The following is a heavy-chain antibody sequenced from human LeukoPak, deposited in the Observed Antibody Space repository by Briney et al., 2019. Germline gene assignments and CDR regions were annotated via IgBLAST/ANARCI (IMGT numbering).Heavy chain of an antibody. CDR3: ARDQTDCSRTNCYNLHYGMDV. Sequence: GASVKVSCKASGYTFISYYMRWVRQAPGQGLEWMGIINPSGGSTSYAQKFQDRVTMTRDTSTSIVYMELSSLRSEDTAVYYCARDQTDCSRTNCYNLHYGMDVWGQGTTVTVSS. CDR2: INPSGGST. J-gene: IGHJ6*02. CDR1: GYTFISYY. D-gene: IGHD2-2*02. V-gene: IGHV1-46*01.